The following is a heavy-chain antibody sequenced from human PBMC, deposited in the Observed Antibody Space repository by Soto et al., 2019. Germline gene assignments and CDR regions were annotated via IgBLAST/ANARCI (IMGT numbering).Heavy chain of an antibody. Sequence: GSLRLSCAASGFTFGNYAMTWVRQGPGKGLEWVSAISGSGGSAYYADSVKGRFTISKDNSKNTLYLQMNSLRADDSGVYYCAKDPYSGVLVPVAIGFDPWGPGTLVTVSS. CDR3: AKDPYSGVLVPVAIGFDP. CDR1: GFTFGNYA. V-gene: IGHV3-23*01. CDR2: ISGSGGSA. D-gene: IGHD2-2*01. J-gene: IGHJ5*02.